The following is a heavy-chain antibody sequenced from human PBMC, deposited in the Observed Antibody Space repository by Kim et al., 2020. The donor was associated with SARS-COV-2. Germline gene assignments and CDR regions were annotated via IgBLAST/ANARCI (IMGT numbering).Heavy chain of an antibody. V-gene: IGHV1-46*01. Sequence: YAKKCQGRVTMTRETSTSTVYMELSSLRSEDTAVDYCAREGASGSGTFDPWGKGTLVTVSS. CDR3: AREGASGSGTFDP. D-gene: IGHD1-26*01. J-gene: IGHJ5*02.